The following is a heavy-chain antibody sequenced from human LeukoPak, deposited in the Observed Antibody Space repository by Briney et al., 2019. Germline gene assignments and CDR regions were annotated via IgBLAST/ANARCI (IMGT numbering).Heavy chain of an antibody. J-gene: IGHJ5*02. CDR1: GGSISSYY. D-gene: IGHD3-10*01. Sequence: SETLSLTCTVSGGSISSYYWSWIRQPPGKGLEWIGYIYYSGSTNYNPSLKSRVTISVDTSKNQFSLKLSSVTAADTAVYYCASSLWFGDNWFDPWGQGTLVTVSS. CDR3: ASSLWFGDNWFDP. V-gene: IGHV4-59*01. CDR2: IYYSGST.